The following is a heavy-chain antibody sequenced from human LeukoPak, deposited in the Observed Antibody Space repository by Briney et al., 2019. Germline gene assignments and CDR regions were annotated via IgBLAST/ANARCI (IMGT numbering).Heavy chain of an antibody. CDR2: IDHSGNL. Sequence: PSETLSLTCAVYGGSISGDSWNWIRQPPGKGLEWIGEIDHSGNLNYNPSLKSRVTISVDTSKNQFSLKLSSVTAADTAVYYCARGITKSDPIVVVPAAIRVAQAFDYWGQGTLVTVSS. V-gene: IGHV4-34*01. CDR1: GGSISGDS. J-gene: IGHJ4*02. CDR3: ARGITKSDPIVVVPAAIRVAQAFDY. D-gene: IGHD2-2*01.